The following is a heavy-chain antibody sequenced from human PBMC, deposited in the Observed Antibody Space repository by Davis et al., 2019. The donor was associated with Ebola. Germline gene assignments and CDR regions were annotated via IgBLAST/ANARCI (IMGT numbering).Heavy chain of an antibody. D-gene: IGHD6-6*01. Sequence: GESLKISCAAPGFPFSSYAMHWVRQAPGKVLEYGSAIRSNGGSTYYADSVKGRFTISRDNSKNTLYLQMGSLRAEDMAVYYCARGRRGIAARPGHFDYWGQGTLVTVSS. J-gene: IGHJ4*02. CDR1: GFPFSSYA. V-gene: IGHV3-64*02. CDR3: ARGRRGIAARPGHFDY. CDR2: IRSNGGST.